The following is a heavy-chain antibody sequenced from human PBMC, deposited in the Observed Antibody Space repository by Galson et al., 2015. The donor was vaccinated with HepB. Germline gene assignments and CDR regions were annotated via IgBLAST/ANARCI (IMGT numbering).Heavy chain of an antibody. CDR1: GFTFSNYG. Sequence: SLRLSCAASGFTFSNYGIHWVRQAPGKGLEWVAVIWYDGSKRYYADSVKGRFTISRDNSKNTLDLQMNSLRAEDTAVYYCARGWGGACSGGSCYSFVYWGQGTLVSVSS. V-gene: IGHV3-33*08. CDR3: ARGWGGACSGGSCYSFVY. CDR2: IWYDGSKR. D-gene: IGHD2-15*01. J-gene: IGHJ4*02.